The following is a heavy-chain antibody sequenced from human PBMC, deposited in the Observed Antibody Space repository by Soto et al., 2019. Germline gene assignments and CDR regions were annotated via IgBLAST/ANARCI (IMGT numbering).Heavy chain of an antibody. CDR3: TQILFPSNFDY. CDR2: ISGSGGST. CDR1: GFTFSSYA. V-gene: IGHV3-23*01. Sequence: GGSLRLSCAASGFTFSSYAMSWVRQAPGKGLEWVSAISGSGGSTYYADSVKGRFTISRDNSKNTLYLQMNSLRAEDTAVYYCTQILFPSNFDYWGQGTLVTVSS. J-gene: IGHJ4*02.